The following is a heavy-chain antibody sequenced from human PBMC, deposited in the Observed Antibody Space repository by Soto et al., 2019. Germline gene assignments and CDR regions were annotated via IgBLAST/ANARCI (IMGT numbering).Heavy chain of an antibody. Sequence: GGSLRLSCAASGFTFSSYAMSWVRQAPGKGLEWVSAISGSGGSTYYADSVKGRFTISRDNSKNTLYLQMNSLRAEDTAVYYCAKGEKGDRIAGPSYFDYWGQGTLVTVSS. CDR3: AKGEKGDRIAGPSYFDY. D-gene: IGHD6-13*01. J-gene: IGHJ4*02. CDR2: ISGSGGST. CDR1: GFTFSSYA. V-gene: IGHV3-23*01.